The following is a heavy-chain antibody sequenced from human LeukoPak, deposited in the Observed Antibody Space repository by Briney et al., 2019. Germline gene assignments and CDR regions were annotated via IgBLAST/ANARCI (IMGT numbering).Heavy chain of an antibody. D-gene: IGHD2-2*01. CDR3: ARHAGHCSGPSCPPPDAFHF. CDR2: MNPNSGNT. V-gene: IGHV1-8*01. J-gene: IGHJ3*01. Sequence: ASVTVSCKASGYTFTSYDINWVRQATGQGLEWMGCMNPNSGNTGSAQKFQGRVTMTRNTSISTVYMELSSLRSEDTAVYYCARHAGHCSGPSCPPPDAFHFWGQGTIVTVSS. CDR1: GYTFTSYD.